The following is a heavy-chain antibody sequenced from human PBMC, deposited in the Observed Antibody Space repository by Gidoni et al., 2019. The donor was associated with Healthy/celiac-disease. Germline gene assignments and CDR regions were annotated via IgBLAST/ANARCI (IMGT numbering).Heavy chain of an antibody. J-gene: IGHJ5*02. V-gene: IGHV1-18*01. D-gene: IGHD3-10*01. CDR2: ISAYNGNT. CDR3: ARGSYYGSGSHNWFDP. Sequence: EWMGWISAYNGNTNYAQKLQGRVTMTTDTSTSTAYMELRSLRSDDTAVYYCARGSYYGSGSHNWFDPWGQGTLVTVSS.